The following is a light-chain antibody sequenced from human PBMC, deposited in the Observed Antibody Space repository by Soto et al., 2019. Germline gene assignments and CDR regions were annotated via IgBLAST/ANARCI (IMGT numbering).Light chain of an antibody. J-gene: IGKJ2*01. Sequence: DIQMTQSPSTLSASVGDRVTITCCASQGIGTWVAWYQQKPGKAPKVLIYDASSLESGVPSRFSGSGSGAEFSLTISSLQPDDFATYYCQQYHSATFGQGTKLEIK. V-gene: IGKV1-5*01. CDR2: DAS. CDR3: QQYHSAT. CDR1: QGIGTW.